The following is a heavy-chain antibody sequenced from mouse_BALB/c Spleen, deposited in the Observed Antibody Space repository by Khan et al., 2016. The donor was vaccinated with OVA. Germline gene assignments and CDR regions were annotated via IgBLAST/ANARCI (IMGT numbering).Heavy chain of an antibody. CDR3: ARHNYVPFAY. Sequence: EVELVESGGDLVRPGGSLKLSCSASGFTFSTYAMSWVRQTPEKRLEWVATISSSGDYIYYPDSVTGRFTISRDTAKNTLYLQMSSLRSEDTAMYYCARHNYVPFAYWGQGTLVTVSA. CDR1: GFTFSTYA. D-gene: IGHD2-1*01. J-gene: IGHJ3*01. V-gene: IGHV5-9-3*01. CDR2: ISSSGDYI.